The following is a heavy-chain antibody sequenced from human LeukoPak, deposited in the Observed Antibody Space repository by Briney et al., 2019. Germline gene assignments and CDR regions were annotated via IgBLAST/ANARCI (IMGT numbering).Heavy chain of an antibody. D-gene: IGHD6-6*01. CDR1: GFTFSSYP. J-gene: IGHJ5*02. CDR3: ARDGGHSSSIYFWFDP. CDR2: ISYDGSDK. V-gene: IGHV3-30*04. Sequence: GGSLRLSCAASGFTFSSYPLHWVRQAPGKGLEWVAVISYDGSDKYYADSVKGRFTISRDNSRSTMYLQMNSLRAEDTAVYYCARDGGHSSSIYFWFDPWGQGTLVTVSS.